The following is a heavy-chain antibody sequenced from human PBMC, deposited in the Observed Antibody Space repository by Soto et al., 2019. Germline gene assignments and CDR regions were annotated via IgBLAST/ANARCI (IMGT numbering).Heavy chain of an antibody. CDR3: AMHYYDSSGYDY. J-gene: IGHJ4*02. V-gene: IGHV5-10-1*01. Sequence: PGESLKISCKGSGYSFTSYWISWVRQMPGKGLEWMGRTDPSDSYTNYSPSFQGHVTISADKSISTAYLQWSSLKASDTAMYYCAMHYYDSSGYDYWGQGTLVTVSS. D-gene: IGHD3-22*01. CDR2: TDPSDSYT. CDR1: GYSFTSYW.